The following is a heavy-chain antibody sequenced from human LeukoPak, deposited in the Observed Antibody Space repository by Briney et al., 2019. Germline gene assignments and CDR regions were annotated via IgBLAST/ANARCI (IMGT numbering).Heavy chain of an antibody. CDR2: INPDGNKK. Sequence: GGSLRLSCAVSGLTFSSSWMDWVRQAPGKGLEWVASINPDGNKKYSADSVKGRFTISRDNAKNSLYLQMDSLRVEDTAFYYCAKDNRRHYTSGPNPDSLHWGQGALVTVSS. V-gene: IGHV3-7*03. D-gene: IGHD6-19*01. CDR1: GLTFSSSW. J-gene: IGHJ4*02. CDR3: AKDNRRHYTSGPNPDSLH.